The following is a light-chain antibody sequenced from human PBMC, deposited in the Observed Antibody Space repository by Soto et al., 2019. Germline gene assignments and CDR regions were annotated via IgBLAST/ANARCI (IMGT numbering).Light chain of an antibody. Sequence: QSALTQPASVSGSPGQSITISSTGTSSDVGGYNYVSWYQQHPGKAPKLMIYEVSNRPSGVSNRFSGSQSGNTASLTISGLQAEDEAEYYCSSYTASRTFVFGTGTKLTVL. J-gene: IGLJ1*01. CDR1: SSDVGGYNY. V-gene: IGLV2-14*01. CDR2: EVS. CDR3: SSYTASRTFV.